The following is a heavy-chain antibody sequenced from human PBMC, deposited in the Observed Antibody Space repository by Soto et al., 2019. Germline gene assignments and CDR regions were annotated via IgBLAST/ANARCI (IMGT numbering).Heavy chain of an antibody. D-gene: IGHD5-12*01. Sequence: QVQLQESGPGLVKPSQTLSLTCKVSGGSISSADDYWSWIRQPPGKGLEWIGYIYYSGRTYYNPSLKSRVTISVDTSKNQFSLKLSSVTAADTAVYYCARDNAHTSGYNWFDPWGQGTLVTVSS. CDR2: IYYSGRT. CDR1: GGSISSADDY. V-gene: IGHV4-30-4*01. J-gene: IGHJ5*02. CDR3: ARDNAHTSGYNWFDP.